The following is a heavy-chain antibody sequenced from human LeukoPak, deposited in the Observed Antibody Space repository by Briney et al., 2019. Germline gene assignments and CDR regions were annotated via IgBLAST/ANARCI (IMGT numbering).Heavy chain of an antibody. Sequence: GGSLRLSCAASGFTFSDYYMSWIRQAPGKGLEGVSYISSSGSTIYYADSVKGRFTISRDNAKNSLYLQTNSLRAEDTAVYYCARTVTSFEPTPPYYFDYWGQGTLVTVSS. J-gene: IGHJ4*02. CDR1: GFTFSDYY. CDR3: ARTVTSFEPTPPYYFDY. V-gene: IGHV3-11*04. CDR2: ISSSGSTI. D-gene: IGHD4-17*01.